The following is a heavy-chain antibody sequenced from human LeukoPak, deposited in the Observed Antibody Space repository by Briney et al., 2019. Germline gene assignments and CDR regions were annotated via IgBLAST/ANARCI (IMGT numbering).Heavy chain of an antibody. D-gene: IGHD3-22*01. CDR1: GGSISSSY. CDR3: ARASSGYSFDY. Sequence: PSETLSLTCTVSGGSISSSYWSWIRQPPGKGLEWIGYIYYSGSTNYNPSLKSRVTISVDTSKNHFSLKLSSVTAADTAVYYCARASSGYSFDYCGQGTLVTVSS. V-gene: IGHV4-59*08. J-gene: IGHJ4*02. CDR2: IYYSGST.